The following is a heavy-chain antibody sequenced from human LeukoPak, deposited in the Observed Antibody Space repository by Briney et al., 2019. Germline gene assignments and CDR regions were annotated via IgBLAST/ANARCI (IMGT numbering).Heavy chain of an antibody. V-gene: IGHV1-69*13. CDR1: GYTLTELS. D-gene: IGHD3-10*01. CDR3: ARGPYYYGSGSYEYYFDY. J-gene: IGHJ4*02. CDR2: IIPIFGTA. Sequence: SVKVSCKVSGYTLTELSMHWVRQAPGQGLEWMGGIIPIFGTANYAQKFQGRVTITADESTSTAYMELSSLRSEDTAVYYCARGPYYYGSGSYEYYFDYWGQGTLVTVSS.